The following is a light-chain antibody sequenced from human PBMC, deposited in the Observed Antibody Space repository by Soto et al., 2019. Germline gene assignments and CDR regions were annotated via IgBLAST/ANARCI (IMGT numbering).Light chain of an antibody. CDR2: EVT. CDR3: CSYAGSSTFV. Sequence: QSVLTQPASVSGSPGQSITISCTGTSSDVGGYNYVSWYQQHPGKVPKLMIYEVTNRPSGVSNRFSGSKSVNTASLTISGLQAEEEADYYCCSYAGSSTFVFGTGTKVTVL. J-gene: IGLJ1*01. CDR1: SSDVGGYNY. V-gene: IGLV2-14*01.